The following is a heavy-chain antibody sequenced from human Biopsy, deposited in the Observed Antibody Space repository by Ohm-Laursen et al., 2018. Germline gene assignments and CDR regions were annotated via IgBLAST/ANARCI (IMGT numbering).Heavy chain of an antibody. CDR3: ARDLTWGSYFDS. V-gene: IGHV3-11*01. CDR2: ISGIGYTT. Sequence: SLRLSCAASGFTFSDYYMSWIRQAPGRGLEWASHISGIGYTTYYADSVKGRFTISRDNSKNSLYLQMNSLRAEDTAVYYCARDLTWGSYFDSWGQGSLVTVSS. D-gene: IGHD3-16*01. CDR1: GFTFSDYY. J-gene: IGHJ4*02.